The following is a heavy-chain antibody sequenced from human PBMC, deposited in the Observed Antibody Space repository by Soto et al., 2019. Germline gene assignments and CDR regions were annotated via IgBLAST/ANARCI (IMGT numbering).Heavy chain of an antibody. CDR3: ARGGWYSNYEWDPPAGMDV. V-gene: IGHV3-21*01. J-gene: IGHJ6*02. CDR1: GFTFSSYS. CDR2: ISSSSSYI. Sequence: EVQLVESGGGLVKPGGSLRLSCAASGFTFSSYSMNWVRQAPGKGLEWVSYISSSSSYIYYADSVKGRFTISRDNAKNSLYLQINSLRAEDTAVYYCARGGWYSNYEWDPPAGMDVWGQGTTGSVSS. D-gene: IGHD4-4*01.